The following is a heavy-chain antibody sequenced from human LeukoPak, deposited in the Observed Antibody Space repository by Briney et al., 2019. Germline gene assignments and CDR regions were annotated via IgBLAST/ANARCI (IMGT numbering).Heavy chain of an antibody. Sequence: GGSLRLSCEVSGFTFSNAWMGWVRQAPGKGLEWVGRVKSKTDGGTTDYGAPVKGRFTISRDDSKNTLYLQMNNLKTEDTAVYYCSTERRESSGWYNWCFDYWGQGTLVTVSS. CDR2: VKSKTDGGTT. V-gene: IGHV3-15*01. J-gene: IGHJ4*02. CDR3: STERRESSGWYNWCFDY. CDR1: GFTFSNAW. D-gene: IGHD6-19*01.